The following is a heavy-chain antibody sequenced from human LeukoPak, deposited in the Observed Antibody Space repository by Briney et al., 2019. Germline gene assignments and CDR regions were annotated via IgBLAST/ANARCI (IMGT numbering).Heavy chain of an antibody. Sequence: PSETLSLTCAVYGGSFSGYYWSWIRQPPGKGLEWIGEINHSGSTNYNPSHKSRVTISVDTSKNQFSLKLSSVTAADTAVYYCARVKWFGELSGRSNYYYYYGMDVWGQGTTVTVSS. CDR3: ARVKWFGELSGRSNYYYYYGMDV. D-gene: IGHD3-10*01. V-gene: IGHV4-34*01. CDR1: GGSFSGYY. J-gene: IGHJ6*02. CDR2: INHSGST.